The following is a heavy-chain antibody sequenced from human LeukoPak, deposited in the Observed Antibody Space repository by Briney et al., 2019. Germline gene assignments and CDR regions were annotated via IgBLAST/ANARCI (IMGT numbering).Heavy chain of an antibody. CDR2: IYYSGST. CDR1: GGSISSYY. CDR3: ARGFYGSGSYYKSPFDC. J-gene: IGHJ4*02. V-gene: IGHV4-59*01. Sequence: PSETLSLTCTVSGGSISSYYWSWIRQPPGKGLEWIGYIYYSGSTNYNASLKSRVSISVDTSKNQFSLRLSSVTAADTAVYYCARGFYGSGSYYKSPFDCWGQGTLVTVFS. D-gene: IGHD3-10*01.